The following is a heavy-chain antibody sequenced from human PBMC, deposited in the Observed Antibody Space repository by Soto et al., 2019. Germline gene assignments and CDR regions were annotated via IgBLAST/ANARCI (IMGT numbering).Heavy chain of an antibody. CDR2: IYYSGST. V-gene: IGHV4-31*02. CDR3: ARVSLVLRFLEWFGYYGMDV. D-gene: IGHD3-3*01. Sequence: WIGYIYYSGSTYYNPSLKSRVTISVDTSKNQFSLKLSSVTAADTAVYYCARVSLVLRFLEWFGYYGMDVWGQGTTVTVSS. J-gene: IGHJ6*02.